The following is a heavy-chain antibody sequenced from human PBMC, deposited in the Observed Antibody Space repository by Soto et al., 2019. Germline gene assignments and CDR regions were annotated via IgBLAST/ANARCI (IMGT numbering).Heavy chain of an antibody. V-gene: IGHV4-59*12. CDR3: ARDQGYSYGY. Sequence: SETLSLTCIVSGSSIDNYYWSWIRQPPGKGLEWIGYIYYSGSTNYNPSLKSRVSISVDTSKNQFSLKLSSVTAADTAVYYCARDQGYSYGYWGQGTLVTVSS. CDR2: IYYSGST. CDR1: GSSIDNYY. D-gene: IGHD5-18*01. J-gene: IGHJ4*02.